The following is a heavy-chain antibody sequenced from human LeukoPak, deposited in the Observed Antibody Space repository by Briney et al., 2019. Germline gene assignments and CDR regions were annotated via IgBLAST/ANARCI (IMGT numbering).Heavy chain of an antibody. Sequence: GGSLRLSCAASGFTFNSYAMSWVRQAPGKGLEWVSAISGSGGSTYYAASVKGRLTISRDNSKNTLYLQMNSLRADDTAVYYCAKYALSFNGDWFDYWGQGTLVTVSS. CDR1: GFTFNSYA. CDR2: ISGSGGST. CDR3: AKYALSFNGDWFDY. D-gene: IGHD4-17*01. J-gene: IGHJ4*02. V-gene: IGHV3-23*01.